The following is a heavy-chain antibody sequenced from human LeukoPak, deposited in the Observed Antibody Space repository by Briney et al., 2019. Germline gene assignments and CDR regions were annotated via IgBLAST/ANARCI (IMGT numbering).Heavy chain of an antibody. D-gene: IGHD4-17*01. CDR2: IYYTGNT. J-gene: IGHJ4*02. CDR1: GDSITGYY. Sequence: SETLSLTCTVSGDSITGYYWGWIRQPPGKGLEWIGNIYYTGNTYYNSSLKSRVTISLDTSKNQFSLKLSSVTAADTAVYYCARLYGDYEYYFAYWGQGTLVTVSS. CDR3: ARLYGDYEYYFAY. V-gene: IGHV4-59*04.